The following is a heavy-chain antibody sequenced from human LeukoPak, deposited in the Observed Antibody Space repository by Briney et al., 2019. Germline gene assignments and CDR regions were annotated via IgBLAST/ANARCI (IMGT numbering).Heavy chain of an antibody. V-gene: IGHV3-23*01. CDR2: ITSNGGGT. Sequence: GGSLRLSCAASGFTFSNSSMSRVRQAPGKGLEWVSGITSNGGGTYYADSVKGRFTISRDNSKNTLFLQLNSLRAEDTAVYYCAKHLTGNYYGAFDIWGRGTMVTVSS. CDR3: AKHLTGNYYGAFDI. J-gene: IGHJ3*02. CDR1: GFTFSNSS. D-gene: IGHD1-26*01.